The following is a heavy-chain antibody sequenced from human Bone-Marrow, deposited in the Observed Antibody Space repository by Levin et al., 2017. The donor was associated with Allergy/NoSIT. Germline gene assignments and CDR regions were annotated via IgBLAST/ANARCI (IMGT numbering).Heavy chain of an antibody. CDR3: ARDPGGDSASCPDY. CDR1: GFTLSSYG. CDR2: IWYDGTDK. V-gene: IGHV3-33*01. D-gene: IGHD2-2*01. Sequence: GGSLRLSCEVSGFTLSSYGIHWVRQAPGQGLEWVALIWYDGTDKYYADSVKGRFTISSDTSKNTVYLQMNNLRAEDTAVYYCARDPGGDSASCPDYWGQGTLVTVSS. J-gene: IGHJ4*02.